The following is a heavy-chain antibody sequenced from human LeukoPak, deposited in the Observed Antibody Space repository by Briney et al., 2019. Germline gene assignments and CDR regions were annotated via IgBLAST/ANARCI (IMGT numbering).Heavy chain of an antibody. CDR2: ILYSGTT. J-gene: IGHJ4*02. Sequence: PSETLSLTCTVSGGSISSYYWSWIRQPPGKGLEWIGYILYSGTTNSKPSLKSRVTISVDTSKNQISLKLSSVTDADTAVYYCARMGGYSGYATHWGQGTLVTVSS. CDR3: ARMGGYSGYATH. D-gene: IGHD5-12*01. CDR1: GGSISSYY. V-gene: IGHV4-59*08.